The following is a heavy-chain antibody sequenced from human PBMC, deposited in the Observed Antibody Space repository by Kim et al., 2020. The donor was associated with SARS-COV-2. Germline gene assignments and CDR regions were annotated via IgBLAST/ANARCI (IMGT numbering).Heavy chain of an antibody. D-gene: IGHD1-7*01. J-gene: IGHJ4*02. CDR1: GFTFSSYA. CDR2: ISGSGGST. CDR3: AKRPGEELELRAPPYFDY. Sequence: GGSLRLSCAASGFTFSSYAMSWVRQAPGKGLEWVSAISGSGGSTYYADSVKGRFTISRDNSKNTLYLQMNSLRAEDTAVYYCAKRPGEELELRAPPYFDYWGQGTLVTVSS. V-gene: IGHV3-23*01.